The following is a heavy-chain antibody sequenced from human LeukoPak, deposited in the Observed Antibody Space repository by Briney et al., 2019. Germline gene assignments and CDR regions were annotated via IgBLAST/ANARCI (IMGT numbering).Heavy chain of an antibody. V-gene: IGHV4-30-2*01. D-gene: IGHD3-22*01. CDR2: IYHSGST. J-gene: IGHJ4*02. CDR3: ARYPPYYDSSGYRDY. CDR1: GGSISSGGYS. Sequence: NPSQTLSLTCAVSGGSISSGGYSWSWIRQPPGKGLEWIGYIYHSGSTYYNPSLKSRVTISVDRSKNQFSLKLSSVTAADTAVYYCARYPPYYDSSGYRDYWGQGTLVTVSS.